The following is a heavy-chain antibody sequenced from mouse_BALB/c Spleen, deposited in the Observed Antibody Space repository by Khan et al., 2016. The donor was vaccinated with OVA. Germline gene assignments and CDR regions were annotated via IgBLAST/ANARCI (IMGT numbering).Heavy chain of an antibody. CDR2: IYPGGST. CDR1: GFSLTSYC. D-gene: IGHD1-3*01. Sequence: VQLKESGPGLVAPSQSLSITCTVSGFSLTSYCVHWVRQPPGKGLEWLGVIYPGGSTNYNSALMSRLSISKDNSKSQVFLKMNSLQTDDTATYYCSRLEDIWGQGTTLTVSS. CDR3: SRLEDI. J-gene: IGHJ2*01. V-gene: IGHV2-9*02.